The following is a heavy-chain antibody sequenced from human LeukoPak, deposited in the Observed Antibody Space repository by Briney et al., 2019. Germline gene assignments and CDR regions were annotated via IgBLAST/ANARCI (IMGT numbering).Heavy chain of an antibody. CDR2: INPNSGGT. CDR1: GYTFTSYY. Sequence: EASVKVSCKASGYTFTSYYMHWVRQAPGQGLEWMGWINPNSGGTNYAQKFQGWVTMTRDTSISTAYMELSRLRSDDTAVYYCARWYCSSTSCYGFDPWGQGTLVTVSS. CDR3: ARWYCSSTSCYGFDP. V-gene: IGHV1-2*04. J-gene: IGHJ5*02. D-gene: IGHD2-2*01.